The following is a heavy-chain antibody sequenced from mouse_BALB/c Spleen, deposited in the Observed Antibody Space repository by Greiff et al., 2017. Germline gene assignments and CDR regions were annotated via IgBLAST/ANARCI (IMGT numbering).Heavy chain of an antibody. CDR2: ISDGGSYT. CDR1: GFTFSDYY. Sequence: EVKLVESGGGLVKPGGSLKLSCAASGFTFSDYYMYWVRQTPEKRLEWVATISDGGSYTYYPDSVKGRFTISRDNAKNNLYLQMSSLKSEDTAMYYCARDHGYDVGAYWGQGTLVTVSA. J-gene: IGHJ3*01. V-gene: IGHV5-4*02. CDR3: ARDHGYDVGAY. D-gene: IGHD2-2*01.